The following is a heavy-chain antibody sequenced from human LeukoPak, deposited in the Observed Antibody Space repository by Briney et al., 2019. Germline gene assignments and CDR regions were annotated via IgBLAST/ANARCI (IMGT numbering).Heavy chain of an antibody. V-gene: IGHV1-18*01. D-gene: IGHD2-2*01. CDR3: ARDRNAVLGYCSSTSCYGGFDP. CDR1: GYTFTSYG. J-gene: IGHJ5*02. CDR2: ISAYNGNT. Sequence: ASVKVSCKASGYTFTSYGISWVRQAPGQGLEWMGWISAYNGNTNYAQKLQGRVTMTTDTSTSTAYMELRSLRSDDTAVYYCARDRNAVLGYCSSTSCYGGFDPWGQGTLVTVSS.